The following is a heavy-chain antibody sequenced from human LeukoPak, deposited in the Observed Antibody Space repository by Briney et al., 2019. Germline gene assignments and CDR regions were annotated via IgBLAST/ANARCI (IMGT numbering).Heavy chain of an antibody. CDR2: SNDSGGT. CDR3: ARVGSSGFDY. Sequence: PSETLSLTCAVYGGTFSGYYWSWIRQPPGKRLEWVGESNDSGGTNYNPSLKSRVTISADKSKNQVSLKLTSVTAADTAVYYCARVGSSGFDYWGQGTLVTVSS. CDR1: GGTFSGYY. D-gene: IGHD6-19*01. J-gene: IGHJ4*02. V-gene: IGHV4-34*01.